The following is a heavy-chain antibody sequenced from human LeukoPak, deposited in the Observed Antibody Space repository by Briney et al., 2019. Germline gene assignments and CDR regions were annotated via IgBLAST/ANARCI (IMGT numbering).Heavy chain of an antibody. CDR2: ISGSSSSI. J-gene: IGHJ3*02. D-gene: IGHD3-22*01. Sequence: GGSLRLSCAASGFTFSSFSMNWVRQAPGKGLEWVSYISGSSSSIYYADSVKGRFIISRDNAKNLVFLQMSGLRGDDTAVYYCARDGLGYDSSGHHRDAFDIWGQGTMVTVSS. CDR1: GFTFSSFS. CDR3: ARDGLGYDSSGHHRDAFDI. V-gene: IGHV3-48*01.